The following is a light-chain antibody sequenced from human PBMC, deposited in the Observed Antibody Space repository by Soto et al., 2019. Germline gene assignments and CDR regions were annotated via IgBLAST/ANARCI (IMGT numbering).Light chain of an antibody. CDR1: QSVTSIY. CDR3: QDSSTSPWP. Sequence: TQSPGTLSLSPGERATLSCRAVQSVTSIYLAWYQQKPGQAPRLLIYGTSFRASGIPDRFRGSGSGTDFTLTSSSLEPEDSAVYYCQDSSTSPWPFGQGTKVEIK. CDR2: GTS. J-gene: IGKJ1*01. V-gene: IGKV3-20*01.